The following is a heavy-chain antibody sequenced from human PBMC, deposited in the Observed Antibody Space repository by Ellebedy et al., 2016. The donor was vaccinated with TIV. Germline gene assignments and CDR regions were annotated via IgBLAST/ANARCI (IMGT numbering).Heavy chain of an antibody. J-gene: IGHJ4*02. CDR2: INSDGSST. D-gene: IGHD2-2*01. CDR1: GFTFSSYW. V-gene: IGHV3-74*01. Sequence: GESLKISXAASGFTFSSYWMHWVRQAPGKGLVWVSRINSDGSSTSYADSVKGRFTISRDNAKNTLYLQMNSLRAEDTAVYYCASSRGSSMEYWGQGTLVTVSS. CDR3: ASSRGSSMEY.